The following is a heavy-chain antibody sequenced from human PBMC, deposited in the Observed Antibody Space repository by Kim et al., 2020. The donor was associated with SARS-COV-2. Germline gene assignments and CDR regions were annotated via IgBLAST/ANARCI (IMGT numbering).Heavy chain of an antibody. CDR2: ISYDGSNK. CDR1: GFTFSSYA. D-gene: IGHD5-18*01. V-gene: IGHV3-30*04. Sequence: GGSLRLSCAASGFTFSSYAMHWVRQAPGKGLEWVAVISYDGSNKYYADSVKGRFTISRDNSKNTLYLQMYSLRAEDTAVYYCARVRGGGYSYAEFDYWGQETLVTVSS. J-gene: IGHJ4*02. CDR3: ARVRGGGYSYAEFDY.